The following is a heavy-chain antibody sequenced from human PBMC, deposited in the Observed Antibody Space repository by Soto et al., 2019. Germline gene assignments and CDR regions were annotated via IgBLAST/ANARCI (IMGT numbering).Heavy chain of an antibody. CDR3: AMVDVYVTPSPQDV. J-gene: IGHJ6*02. V-gene: IGHV1-18*01. CDR2: INTYNGNT. CDR1: GYSFTRYG. D-gene: IGHD3-16*01. Sequence: QVQLVQSRAEVKNPGDSVKVSCKASGYSFTRYGIAWARQAPGQGLEWMGWINTYNGNTNYAQNLQGRVTLTTDTSTSTAYMELTSLRSNDTAIYYCAMVDVYVTPSPQDVWGQGTTVIVSS.